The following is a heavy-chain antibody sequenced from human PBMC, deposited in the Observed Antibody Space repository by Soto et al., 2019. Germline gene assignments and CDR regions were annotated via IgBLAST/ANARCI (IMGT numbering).Heavy chain of an antibody. J-gene: IGHJ4*02. CDR2: ISYDVTNK. V-gene: IGHV3-30*18. CDR3: AKNLRIAVAGPDFLDS. CDR1: GFSFSSYG. Sequence: HPGGSLRLSCAASGFSFSSYGMHWVRQAPGKGLEWVAVISYDVTNKYYADSVKGRFTISRDNSKNTLYLQMNSLRAEDTAVYYYAKNLRIAVAGPDFLDSGGRGPRATVS. D-gene: IGHD6-19*01.